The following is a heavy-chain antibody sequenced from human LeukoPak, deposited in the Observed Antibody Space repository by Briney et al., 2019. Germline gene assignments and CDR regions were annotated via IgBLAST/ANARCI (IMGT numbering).Heavy chain of an antibody. Sequence: GGSLRLSCAASGFTFSSYAMHCVRQAPGKGLEYVSAISSNGGSTYYANSVKGRFTISRDNSKNTLYLQMGSLRAEDMAVYYCARVGSWDAFDIWGQGTMVTVSS. CDR2: ISSNGGST. CDR3: ARVGSWDAFDI. J-gene: IGHJ3*02. V-gene: IGHV3-64*01. CDR1: GFTFSSYA. D-gene: IGHD1-26*01.